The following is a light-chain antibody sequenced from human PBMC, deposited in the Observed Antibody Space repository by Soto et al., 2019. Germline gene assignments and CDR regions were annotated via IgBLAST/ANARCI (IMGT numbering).Light chain of an antibody. CDR1: SSDVGGYNY. CDR2: EVS. J-gene: IGLJ1*01. CDR3: SSYTSSSTSYV. Sequence: QSALTQPASVSGSPGQSITISGTGTSSDVGGYNYVSWYQQHPGKAPKLMIYEVSNRPSGVSNRFSGSKSGNTASLTISGLQAEDEADYYCSSYTSSSTSYVFGTGTKLTVL. V-gene: IGLV2-14*01.